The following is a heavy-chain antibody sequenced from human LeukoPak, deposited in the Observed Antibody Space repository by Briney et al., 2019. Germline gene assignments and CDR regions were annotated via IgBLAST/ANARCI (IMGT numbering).Heavy chain of an antibody. V-gene: IGHV3-64D*09. Sequence: PGGSLRLSCSASGFTFSSYAMHWVRLAPGKGLEYVSAINSDGGKTYYPDLVKGRFTISRDNSKNTLYLQMTSLRTDDTAVYYYARRSGGYDYWGQGALVTVSS. CDR1: GFTFSSYA. CDR3: ARRSGGYDY. CDR2: INSDGGKT. D-gene: IGHD1-26*01. J-gene: IGHJ4*02.